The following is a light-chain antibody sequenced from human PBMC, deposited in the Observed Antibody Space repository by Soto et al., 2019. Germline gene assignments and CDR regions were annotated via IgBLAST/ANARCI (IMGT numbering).Light chain of an antibody. CDR1: SSDVGGYDY. Sequence: QSARTQPPSASGSPGPSVTISCTGTSSDVGGYDYVSWYQQRPGKAPKLLIHEVTKRPSGVPDRFSGSKSGNTASLTVSGLQAEDESDYDCSSYEGSTLYVFGTGTKVTGL. CDR2: EVT. V-gene: IGLV2-8*01. CDR3: SSYEGSTLYV. J-gene: IGLJ1*01.